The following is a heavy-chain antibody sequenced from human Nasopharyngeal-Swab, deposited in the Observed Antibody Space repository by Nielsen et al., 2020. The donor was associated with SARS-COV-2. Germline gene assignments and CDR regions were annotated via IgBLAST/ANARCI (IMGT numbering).Heavy chain of an antibody. Sequence: PGKALEWLAVIFWDDDKWYSPSLGGRLTITKDTTKNQVVLRMTNVDPVDTGTYYCARVDVSGFYYYGLDVWGQGTTVTVSS. V-gene: IGHV2-5*02. CDR2: IFWDDDK. D-gene: IGHD5-12*01. J-gene: IGHJ6*02. CDR3: ARVDVSGFYYYGLDV.